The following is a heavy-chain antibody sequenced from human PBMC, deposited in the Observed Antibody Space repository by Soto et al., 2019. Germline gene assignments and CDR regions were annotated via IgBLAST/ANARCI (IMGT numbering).Heavy chain of an antibody. CDR2: IYYSGST. J-gene: IGHJ4*02. Sequence: SETLSLTCTVSGGSISSYYWSWIRQPPGKGLEWIGYIYYSGSTNYNPSLKSRVTISVDTSKNQFSLKLSSVTAADTAVYYCARHYDQFGDYPFDYWGQGTLVTVSS. V-gene: IGHV4-59*08. D-gene: IGHD3-10*01. CDR3: ARHYDQFGDYPFDY. CDR1: GGSISSYY.